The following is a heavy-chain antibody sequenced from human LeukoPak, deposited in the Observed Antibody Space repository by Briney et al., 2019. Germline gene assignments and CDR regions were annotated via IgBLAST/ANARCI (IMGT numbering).Heavy chain of an antibody. J-gene: IGHJ4*02. D-gene: IGHD6-6*01. Sequence: PGGSLRLSCAASGFTFSRYWLTWVRQAPGKGLEWVANIQQDGREKHYVDSVKGRFTISRDNAKNSLYLQMNSLRAEDTAMYYCARDVSDENGSASRIHLDYWGQGTLVTVSS. CDR2: IQQDGREK. V-gene: IGHV3-7*01. CDR3: ARDVSDENGSASRIHLDY. CDR1: GFTFSRYW.